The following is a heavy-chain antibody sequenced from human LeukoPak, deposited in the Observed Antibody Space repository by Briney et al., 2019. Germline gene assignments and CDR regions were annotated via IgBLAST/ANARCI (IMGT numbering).Heavy chain of an antibody. D-gene: IGHD5-12*01. V-gene: IGHV1-69*13. J-gene: IGHJ4*02. CDR3: ASRGPTSVRAIDQ. CDR2: IIPIFGTA. CDR1: GGTFSSYA. Sequence: GASVKVSCKASGGTFSSYAISWVRQAPGQGLEWMGGIIPIFGTANYAQKFQGRVTITADESTSTAYMELSSLRSEDTAVYYCASRGPTSVRAIDQWGQGTLVTVSS.